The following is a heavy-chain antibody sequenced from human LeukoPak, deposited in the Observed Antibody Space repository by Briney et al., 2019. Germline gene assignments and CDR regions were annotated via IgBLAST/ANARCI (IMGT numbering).Heavy chain of an antibody. CDR2: ISGKTGTT. J-gene: IGHJ3*02. D-gene: IGHD1-14*01. V-gene: IGHV1-18*01. CDR1: GYTFTSYG. CDR3: ARGGMYDAFDI. Sequence: ASVKVSCKASGYTFTSYGISWVRQAPGQGLEWMGWISGKTGTTHYAQRFQGRVTMTTDTSTTTAYMELRSLRSDATAVYYCARGGMYDAFDIWGQGTMVTVSS.